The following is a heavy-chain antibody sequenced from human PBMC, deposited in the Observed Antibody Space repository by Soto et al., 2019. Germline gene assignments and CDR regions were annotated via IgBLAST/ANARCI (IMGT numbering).Heavy chain of an antibody. J-gene: IGHJ5*02. CDR1: GYTFTNYG. Sequence: QVPLVQSGAEVRKPGASVKVSCKASGYTFTNYGITWVRQAPGQGLEWMGWISPYNGNTNYIQNLQGRVTMTTDTSTSTAYMELRSLRSDDTAVYYCARGGLGYCRGGSCPSNWFDPRGQGTLVTVSS. V-gene: IGHV1-18*01. CDR2: ISPYNGNT. CDR3: ARGGLGYCRGGSCPSNWFDP. D-gene: IGHD2-15*01.